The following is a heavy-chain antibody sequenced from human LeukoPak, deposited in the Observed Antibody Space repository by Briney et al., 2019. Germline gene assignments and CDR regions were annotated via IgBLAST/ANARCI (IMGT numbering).Heavy chain of an antibody. D-gene: IGHD2-15*01. J-gene: IGHJ6*02. CDR3: ARDYPPVAASAYGMDV. Sequence: SETLSLTCTVSGGSISSGDYYWSWIRQPPGKGLEWIGYIYYSGSTNYNPSLKSRVTISVDTSKNQFSLKLSSVTAADTAVYYCARDYPPVAASAYGMDVWGQGTTVTVSS. CDR1: GGSISSGDYY. CDR2: IYYSGST. V-gene: IGHV4-61*08.